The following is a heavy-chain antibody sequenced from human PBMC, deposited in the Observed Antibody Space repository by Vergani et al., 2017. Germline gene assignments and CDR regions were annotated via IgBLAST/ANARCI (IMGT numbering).Heavy chain of an antibody. V-gene: IGHV2-26*01. CDR2: IFSNDEK. D-gene: IGHD5-24*01. CDR1: GFSLSNARMG. Sequence: QVTLKESGPVLVKPTETLTLPCTVSGFSLSNARMGVSWIRQPPGKALEWLAHIFSNDEKSYSTSLKSRLTISKDTSKSQVVLTMTNMDPVDTATYYCARIRGEMAADYWGQGTLVTVSS. CDR3: ARIRGEMAADY. J-gene: IGHJ4*02.